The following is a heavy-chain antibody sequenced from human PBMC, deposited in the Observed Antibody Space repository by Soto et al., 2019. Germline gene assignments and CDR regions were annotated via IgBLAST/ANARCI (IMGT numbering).Heavy chain of an antibody. CDR3: ARALGADCWDHSFDI. CDR2: IDWDDDK. CDR1: GLSPSTSGMC. Sequence: SGPTLVNPTQTLTMTCTLSGLSPSTSGMCVSWIREPPGKALEWLALIDWDDDKYYSTSLKTRLTISKDTSKNQVVLPMTNMDPVDTATYYCARALGADCWDHSFDIPRQGSMFTVSS. D-gene: IGHD2-21*02. J-gene: IGHJ3*02. V-gene: IGHV2-70*01.